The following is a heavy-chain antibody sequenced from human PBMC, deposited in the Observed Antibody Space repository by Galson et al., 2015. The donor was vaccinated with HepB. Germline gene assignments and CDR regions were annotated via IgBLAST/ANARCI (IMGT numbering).Heavy chain of an antibody. J-gene: IGHJ4*02. CDR3: AKDYYDSSGYLFDY. V-gene: IGHV3-30-3*01. Sequence: SLRLSCAASGFTFSSYAMHWVRQAPGKGLEWVAVISYDGSNKYNADSVKGRFTISRDNSKNTLYLQMNSLRAEDTAVYYCAKDYYDSSGYLFDYWGQGTLVTVSS. CDR1: GFTFSSYA. CDR2: ISYDGSNK. D-gene: IGHD3-22*01.